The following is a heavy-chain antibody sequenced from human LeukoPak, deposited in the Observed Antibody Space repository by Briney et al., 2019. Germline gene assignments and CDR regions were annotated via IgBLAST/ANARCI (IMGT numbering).Heavy chain of an antibody. Sequence: SETLSLTCSVSGYSISSGYYWVWIRQPPGKGLEWIGSIYHNGHTYNNPSLKSRVTISVDTSKNQFSLKLSSVAAADTAVYFCAKDGWEIRLATGNWGQGTLVTVSS. CDR3: AKDGWEIRLATGN. J-gene: IGHJ4*02. CDR2: IYHNGHT. V-gene: IGHV4-38-2*02. D-gene: IGHD1-26*01. CDR1: GYSISSGYY.